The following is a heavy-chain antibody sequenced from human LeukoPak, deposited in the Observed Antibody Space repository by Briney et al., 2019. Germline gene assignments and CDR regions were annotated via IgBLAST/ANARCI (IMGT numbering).Heavy chain of an antibody. J-gene: IGHJ4*02. D-gene: IGHD1-1*01. CDR2: ISSSSSYI. CDR3: ARDSDDSYDKIDY. V-gene: IGHV3-21*01. Sequence: PGGSLRLSCAASGFTFSSYSMNWVRQAPGKGLEWVSSISSSSSYIYYADSVKGRFTISRDNAKNSLYLQMNSLRAEDTAVYYCARDSDDSYDKIDYWGQGTLVTVSS. CDR1: GFTFSSYS.